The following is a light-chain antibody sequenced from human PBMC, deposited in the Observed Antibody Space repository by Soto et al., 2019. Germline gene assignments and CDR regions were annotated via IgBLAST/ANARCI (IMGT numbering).Light chain of an antibody. Sequence: DIQMTQSPSTLSASVGDRVTITCRASQSISSWLAWYQQKPGKAPKLLIYDASSLESGVPSRFSGSGSGTEFTLTISSLQPDDFAPYYCQQYNSYSPRNTFGQGTQVEIK. V-gene: IGKV1-5*01. CDR1: QSISSW. J-gene: IGKJ1*01. CDR2: DAS. CDR3: QQYNSYSPRNT.